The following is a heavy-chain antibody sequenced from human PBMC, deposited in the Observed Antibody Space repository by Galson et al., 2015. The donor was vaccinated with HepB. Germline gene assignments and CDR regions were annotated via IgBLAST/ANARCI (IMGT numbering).Heavy chain of an antibody. V-gene: IGHV3-74*01. Sequence: SLRLSCAASGFTFSSYWMHWVRQAPGKGLVWVSRINSDGSSTSYADSMKGRFTISRDNAKNTLYLQMNSLRAEDTAVYYCARQLRSGPGGYYYGMDVWGQGTTVTVSS. D-gene: IGHD3-3*01. J-gene: IGHJ6*02. CDR2: INSDGSST. CDR3: ARQLRSGPGGYYYGMDV. CDR1: GFTFSSYW.